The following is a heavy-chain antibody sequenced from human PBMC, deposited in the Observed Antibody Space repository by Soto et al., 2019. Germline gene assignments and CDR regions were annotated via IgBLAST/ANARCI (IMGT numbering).Heavy chain of an antibody. CDR3: ASNKIAVAAPRGRDGFDP. Sequence: QVQLQESGPGLVKPSQTLSLTCTVSGGSISSGGYYWSWISQHPGKGLEWIGYIYYSGSTYYNPSLKSRVTISVDKSKNQFSLKLSSVTAADTAVYYCASNKIAVAAPRGRDGFDPWGQGTLVTVSS. V-gene: IGHV4-31*03. J-gene: IGHJ5*02. CDR2: IYYSGST. D-gene: IGHD6-19*01. CDR1: GGSISSGGYY.